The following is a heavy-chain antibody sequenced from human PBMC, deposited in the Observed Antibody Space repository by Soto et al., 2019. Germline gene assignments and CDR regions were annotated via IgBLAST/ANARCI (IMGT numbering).Heavy chain of an antibody. CDR1: GDSVSSNSAA. J-gene: IGHJ4*02. Sequence: QVQLQQSGPGLVKPSHTLSVTCGISGDSVSSNSAAWNWLRQSPSRGLEWLGRTYYRSKWYNDYAVSVESRITINPDTSKNHFSLQLNFVTPEDTAVYFCARGEQYSGRISDYWGQGTLVTVSS. CDR2: TYYRSKWYN. V-gene: IGHV6-1*01. CDR3: ARGEQYSGRISDY. D-gene: IGHD1-26*01.